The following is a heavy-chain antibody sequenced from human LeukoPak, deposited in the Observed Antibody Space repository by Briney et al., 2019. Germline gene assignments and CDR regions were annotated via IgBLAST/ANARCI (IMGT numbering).Heavy chain of an antibody. Sequence: SETLSLTCTVSGGSISSSSYYWGWIRQPPGKGLEWIGSIYYSGGTYYNPSLKSRVTISVDTSKNQFSLKLSSVTAADTAVYYCARERDGYAFDYWGQGTLVTVSS. V-gene: IGHV4-39*02. CDR1: GGSISSSSYY. J-gene: IGHJ4*02. CDR3: ARERDGYAFDY. CDR2: IYYSGGT. D-gene: IGHD5-24*01.